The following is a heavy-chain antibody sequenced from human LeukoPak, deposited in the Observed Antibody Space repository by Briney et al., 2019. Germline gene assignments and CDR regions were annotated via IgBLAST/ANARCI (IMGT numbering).Heavy chain of an antibody. V-gene: IGHV4-59*01. D-gene: IGHD3-22*01. J-gene: IGHJ3*02. CDR1: GASMSSYY. CDR3: AGDDKDAFDI. Sequence: SETLSLTCTVSGASMSSYYWNWIRQPPGKGLGWIGYVFYTGSTNYNPSLKGRVTISIDMSKNQFSLNLSSVTAADTAVYYCAGDDKDAFDIWGQGTMVTVSS. CDR2: VFYTGST.